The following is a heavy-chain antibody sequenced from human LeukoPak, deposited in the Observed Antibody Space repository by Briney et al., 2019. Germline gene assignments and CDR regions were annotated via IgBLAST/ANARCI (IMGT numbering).Heavy chain of an antibody. CDR2: IYYSGST. D-gene: IGHD4-17*01. J-gene: IGHJ4*02. CDR3: ARASTVTTYYFDH. Sequence: SETLSLTCTVSSDSINSYYWSWIRQPPGKGLEWIGYIYYSGSTNYNPSLKSRVTMSVDTSKKQFSLKLSSVTAADTAVYYCARASTVTTYYFDHWGQGTLVTVSP. CDR1: SDSINSYY. V-gene: IGHV4-59*01.